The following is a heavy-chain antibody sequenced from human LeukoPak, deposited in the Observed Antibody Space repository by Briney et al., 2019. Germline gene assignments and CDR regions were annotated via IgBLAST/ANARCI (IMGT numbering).Heavy chain of an antibody. Sequence: SETLSLTCAVHGGSFSGYYWSWIRQPPGKGLEWIGEINHSGSTNYNPSLKSRVTISVDTSKNQFSLKLSSVTAADTAVYYCARGVTGIAAAGGYYYYYMDVWGKGTTVTVSS. CDR3: ARGVTGIAAAGGYYYYYMDV. D-gene: IGHD6-13*01. V-gene: IGHV4-34*01. CDR2: INHSGST. CDR1: GGSFSGYY. J-gene: IGHJ6*03.